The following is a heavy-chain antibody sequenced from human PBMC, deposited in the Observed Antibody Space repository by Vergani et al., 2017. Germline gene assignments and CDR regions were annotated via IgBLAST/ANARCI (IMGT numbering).Heavy chain of an antibody. CDR3: ARIGPYFHDSRIDY. CDR1: GVSFRSADYY. Sequence: QVHLQESGPGLVKSSQTLSLTCTVSGVSFRSADYYWSWIRQAPGKGLEWIGYIYHIGSTSYNPSLKNRVSMSVETSKNQFSLNLRSVTAADTAIYYCARIGPYFHDSRIDYWGQGRLVTVSS. D-gene: IGHD3-22*01. J-gene: IGHJ4*02. V-gene: IGHV4-30-4*08. CDR2: IYHIGST.